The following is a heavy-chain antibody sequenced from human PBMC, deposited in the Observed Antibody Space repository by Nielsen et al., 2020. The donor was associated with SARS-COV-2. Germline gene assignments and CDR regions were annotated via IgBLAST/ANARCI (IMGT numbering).Heavy chain of an antibody. V-gene: IGHV4-4*09. D-gene: IGHD3-22*01. J-gene: IGHJ3*02. CDR2: IYTSGST. Sequence: WIRQPPGKGLEWIGYIYTSGSTNYNPSLKSRVTISVDTSKNQFSLKLSSVTAADTAVYYCARAFWGYYDSSGYYVAAFDIWGQGTMVTVSS. CDR3: ARAFWGYYDSSGYYVAAFDI.